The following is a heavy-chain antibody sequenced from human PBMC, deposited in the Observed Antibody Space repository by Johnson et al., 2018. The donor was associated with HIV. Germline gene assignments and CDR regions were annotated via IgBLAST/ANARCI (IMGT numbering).Heavy chain of an antibody. CDR3: AKCGDAYAFDI. V-gene: IGHV3-30*18. CDR2: ISYDGSNK. CDR1: GFTFGSYG. Sequence: QVQLVESGGGVVQPGRSLRLSCAASGFTFGSYGMHWVRQAPGKGLEWVAVISYDGSNKYSADSVKGRFTISRDDSKNTLYLQMNSLIPEDTAVYYCAKCGDAYAFDIWGQGTMVTVSS. D-gene: IGHD7-27*01. J-gene: IGHJ3*02.